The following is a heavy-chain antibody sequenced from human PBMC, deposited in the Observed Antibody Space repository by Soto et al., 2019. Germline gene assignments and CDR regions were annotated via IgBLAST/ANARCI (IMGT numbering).Heavy chain of an antibody. CDR3: ARSVDSRDYYGMDV. V-gene: IGHV3-7*01. Sequence: EVQVVESGGGLVQPGGSLRLSCTASGFTLSTFWMSWVRHAPGKGLEWVANIKQDGSEKYYGDSVKGRFTISRDNAKNSLYLQMNSLGAEDTAVYYCARSVDSRDYYGMDVWGQGTTVTVSS. CDR2: IKQDGSEK. CDR1: GFTLSTFW. D-gene: IGHD2-15*01. J-gene: IGHJ6*02.